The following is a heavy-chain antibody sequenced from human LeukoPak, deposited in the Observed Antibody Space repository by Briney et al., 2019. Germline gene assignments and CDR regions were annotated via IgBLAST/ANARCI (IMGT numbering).Heavy chain of an antibody. CDR3: ARGPYSYDSSGAFDI. CDR1: GDSISSGDYY. V-gene: IGHV4-61*02. D-gene: IGHD3-22*01. Sequence: SETLSLTCTVSGDSISSGDYYWSWIRQPAGKGLEWIGRVSSSGSTNYNPSLKSRVTISVDTSKNQFSLKLSSVTAADTAVYFCARGPYSYDSSGAFDIWGQGTMVTVSS. J-gene: IGHJ3*02. CDR2: VSSSGST.